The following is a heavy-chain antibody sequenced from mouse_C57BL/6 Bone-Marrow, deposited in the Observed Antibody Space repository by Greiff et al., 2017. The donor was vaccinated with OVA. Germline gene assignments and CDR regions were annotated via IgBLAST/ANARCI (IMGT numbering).Heavy chain of an antibody. J-gene: IGHJ1*03. D-gene: IGHD1-1*01. V-gene: IGHV2-2*01. Sequence: VQLVESGPGLVQPSQSLSLTSTISGFSLTSYGVHWVRQSPGKGLEWLGVIWSGGSTDYNAAFISRLSISKDNSKSQVFFKMNSLQADDTAIYYCARKGHYYGSSSHWYFDVWGTGTTVTVSS. CDR2: IWSGGST. CDR1: GFSLTSYG. CDR3: ARKGHYYGSSSHWYFDV.